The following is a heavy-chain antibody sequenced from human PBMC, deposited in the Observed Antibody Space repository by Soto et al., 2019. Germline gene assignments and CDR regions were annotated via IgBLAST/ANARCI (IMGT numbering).Heavy chain of an antibody. Sequence: QVQLVESGGGVVQPGRSLRLSCAASGFTFSSYAMHWVRQAPGKGLERVAVISYDGSNKYYADSVKGRFTISRDNSKNTLYLQMNSLRAEDTAVYYCAAYYYDSSGYYLGYYYYGMDVWGHGTTVTVSS. CDR2: ISYDGSNK. J-gene: IGHJ6*02. D-gene: IGHD3-22*01. CDR1: GFTFSSYA. V-gene: IGHV3-30-3*01. CDR3: AAYYYDSSGYYLGYYYYGMDV.